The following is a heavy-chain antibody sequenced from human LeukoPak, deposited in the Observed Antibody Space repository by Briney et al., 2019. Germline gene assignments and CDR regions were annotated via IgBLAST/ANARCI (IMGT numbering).Heavy chain of an antibody. Sequence: GGSLRLSCAASGFTFSSYAMNWVRQAPGKGLEWVSAISGSGGSTYYADSVKGRFTISRDNSKNTLYLQMNSLRAEDTAVYYCAKDQRKNVWGSYRYYFGYWGQGTLVTVSS. CDR2: ISGSGGST. J-gene: IGHJ4*02. V-gene: IGHV3-23*01. D-gene: IGHD3-16*02. CDR3: AKDQRKNVWGSYRYYFGY. CDR1: GFTFSSYA.